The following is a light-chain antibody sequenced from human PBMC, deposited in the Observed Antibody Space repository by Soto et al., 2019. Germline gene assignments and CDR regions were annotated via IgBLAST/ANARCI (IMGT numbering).Light chain of an antibody. V-gene: IGKV3-15*01. J-gene: IGKJ5*01. CDR3: QQRSNWPPIT. CDR2: AAS. Sequence: EIVMTQSPATLSVSPGERATLSSRASQSITSNLAWYQQKPGQAPRLLIYAASTRATGVPARFSGSGSGTDFTLTISSLESEDFAVYYCQQRSNWPPITFGQGTRLEIK. CDR1: QSITSN.